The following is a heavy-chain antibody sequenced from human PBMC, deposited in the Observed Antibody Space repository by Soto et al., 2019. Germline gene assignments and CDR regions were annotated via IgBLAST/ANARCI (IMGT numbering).Heavy chain of an antibody. D-gene: IGHD6-19*01. V-gene: IGHV1-18*01. CDR3: ARELIAVAGDDAFDI. CDR2: INAYNGNT. J-gene: IGHJ3*02. CDR1: GYTFTNYA. Sequence: ASVKVSCKASGYTFTNYAMHWARQAPGQRLEWMGWINAYNGNTNYAQKLQGRVTMTTDTSTSTAYMELRSLRSDDTAVYYCARELIAVAGDDAFDIWGQGTMVTVSS.